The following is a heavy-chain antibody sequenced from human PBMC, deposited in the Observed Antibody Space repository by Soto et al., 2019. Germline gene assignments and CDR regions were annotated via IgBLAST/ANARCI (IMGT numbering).Heavy chain of an antibody. CDR2: INSDGSST. V-gene: IGHV3-74*01. CDR1: GFTFSSYW. CDR3: ARREGYCNGGSCYLDY. D-gene: IGHD2-15*01. J-gene: IGHJ4*02. Sequence: VQLVESGGALVQPGGSLRLSCAASGFTFSSYWMHWVRQAPGKGLVWVSRINSDGSSTSYADSVKGRFTISRDNAKNTLYLQMNSLRAEDTAMYYCARREGYCNGGSCYLDYWGQGTLVTVSS.